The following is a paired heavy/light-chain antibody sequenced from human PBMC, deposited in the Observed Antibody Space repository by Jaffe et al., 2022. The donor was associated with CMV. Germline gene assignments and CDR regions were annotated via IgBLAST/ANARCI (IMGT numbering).Light chain of an antibody. J-gene: IGKJ1*01. CDR3: QQRSNWPLT. Sequence: EIVLTQSPATLSLSPGERATLSCRASQSVSRYLAWYQQIPGQAPRLLIYDASTRATAIPVRFSGSGSGTDFTLTISSLEPEDFAVYYCQQRSNWPLTFGQGTKVEIK. CDR2: DAS. CDR1: QSVSRY. V-gene: IGKV3-11*01.
Heavy chain of an antibody. CDR3: AGGGRMGPTVVTHFDY. V-gene: IGHV3-21*01. CDR2: ISTTSTYI. Sequence: EVQLVESGGGLVKPGGSLRLSCVASGFTSSSYSLNWVRQAPGKGLEWVSSISTTSTYIFYADSVKGRFTISRDNAKNSLSLQMNSLTAEDTAVYYCAGGGRMGPTVVTHFDYWGQGTLVTVSS. J-gene: IGHJ4*02. CDR1: GFTSSSYS. D-gene: IGHD4-17*01.